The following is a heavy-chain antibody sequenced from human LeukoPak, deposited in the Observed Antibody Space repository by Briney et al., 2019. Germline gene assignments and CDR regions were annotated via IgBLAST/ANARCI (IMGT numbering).Heavy chain of an antibody. CDR3: ATDYGDYSGWDY. D-gene: IGHD4-17*01. CDR1: GFTVSSNY. J-gene: IGHJ4*02. CDR2: IYSGGST. Sequence: GGSLRLSCAASGFTVSSNYMSWVRQAPGKGPEWVSVIYSGGSTYYADSVKGRFTISRDNSKNTLYLQMNSLRAEDTAVYYCATDYGDYSGWDYWGQGTLVTVSS. V-gene: IGHV3-66*01.